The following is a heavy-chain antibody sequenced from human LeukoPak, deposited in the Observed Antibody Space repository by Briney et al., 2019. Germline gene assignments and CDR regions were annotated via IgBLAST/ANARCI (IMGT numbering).Heavy chain of an antibody. V-gene: IGHV3-74*01. J-gene: IGHJ4*02. CDR2: INSDGTNT. Sequence: HPGGSLRLSCAASGFTFSNYSMHWVRQAPGKGLVWVSRINSDGTNTNYADSVKGRFTISRDNAKDTLYLQMNSLRAEDTAVYYCARVNDFWSGYSLGWGQGTLVTVSS. CDR3: ARVNDFWSGYSLG. CDR1: GFTFSNYS. D-gene: IGHD3-3*01.